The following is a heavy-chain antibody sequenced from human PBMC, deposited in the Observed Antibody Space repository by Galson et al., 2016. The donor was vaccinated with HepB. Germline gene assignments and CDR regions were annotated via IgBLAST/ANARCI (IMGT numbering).Heavy chain of an antibody. CDR3: ARDTGYNFGSGRNIGYFDT. D-gene: IGHD3-10*01. V-gene: IGHV7-4-1*02. CDR1: GYTFVSFA. Sequence: SVKVSCKASGYTFVSFAINWVRQAPGQGLQWMGWINTNTGKPTYAQGFTGQYVFSLDTSVTTAFLQISSLKAEDTAVYYCARDTGYNFGSGRNIGYFDTWGQGSLVTVSS. J-gene: IGHJ5*02. CDR2: INTNTGKP.